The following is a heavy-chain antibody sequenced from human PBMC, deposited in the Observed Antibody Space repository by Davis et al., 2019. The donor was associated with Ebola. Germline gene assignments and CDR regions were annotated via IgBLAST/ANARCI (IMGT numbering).Heavy chain of an antibody. J-gene: IGHJ4*02. V-gene: IGHV1-69*13. Sequence: SVTVPCKASGDTFSTNSVIWVRQAPGQGLEWMGELTPLFATPSYSQKFQGRVTITADESTATAYMELSGLGSEDSAIYYCATAENSFGVVLRHYFESWGQGTLVTVSA. D-gene: IGHD3-3*01. CDR1: GDTFSTNS. CDR2: LTPLFATP. CDR3: ATAENSFGVVLRHYFES.